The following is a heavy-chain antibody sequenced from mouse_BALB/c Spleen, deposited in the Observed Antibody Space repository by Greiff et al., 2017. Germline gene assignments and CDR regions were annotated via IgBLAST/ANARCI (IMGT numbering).Heavy chain of an antibody. CDR1: GYSITSGYY. CDR3: VRRYYGSSYWYFDD. D-gene: IGHD1-1*01. J-gene: IGHJ1*01. V-gene: IGHV3-6*02. CDR2: ISYDGSN. Sequence: DVQLQESGPGLVKPSQSLSLTCSVTGYSITSGYYWNWLRQFPGNKLEWMGYISYDGSNNYNPSLKNRISITRDTSKNQFFLKLNSVTTEDTATYYCVRRYYGSSYWYFDDWGEGTTVTVSS.